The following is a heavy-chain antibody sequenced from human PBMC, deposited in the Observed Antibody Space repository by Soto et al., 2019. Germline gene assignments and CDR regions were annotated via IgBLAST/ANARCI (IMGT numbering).Heavy chain of an antibody. CDR1: GFTFTRSA. Sequence: SVKVSCKASGFTFTRSAVQWVRQARGQRLEWIGWIVVGSGNTNYAQKFQERVTITRDMSTSTAYMELSSLRSEDTAVYYCAAAPWITIFGVAEDYYGMDVWGQGTTVTVSS. CDR3: AAAPWITIFGVAEDYYGMDV. J-gene: IGHJ6*02. CDR2: IVVGSGNT. V-gene: IGHV1-58*01. D-gene: IGHD3-3*01.